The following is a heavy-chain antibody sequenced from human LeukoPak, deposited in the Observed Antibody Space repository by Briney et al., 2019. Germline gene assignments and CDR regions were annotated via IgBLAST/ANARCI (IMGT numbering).Heavy chain of an antibody. Sequence: GGSLRLSCAASGFTVSSNYMSWVRQAPGKGLEWVSVIYSGGSIYYADSVKGRFTISRDNSKDTLYLQMNSLRAEDTAVYYCARETYYYDSSGPVSNYWGQGTLVTVSS. CDR3: ARETYYYDSSGPVSNY. CDR2: IYSGGSI. D-gene: IGHD3-22*01. J-gene: IGHJ4*02. CDR1: GFTVSSNY. V-gene: IGHV3-53*01.